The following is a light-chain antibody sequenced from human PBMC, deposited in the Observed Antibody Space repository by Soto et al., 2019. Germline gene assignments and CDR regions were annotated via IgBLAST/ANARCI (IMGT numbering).Light chain of an antibody. J-gene: IGKJ3*01. CDR1: QGISSY. CDR2: AAS. V-gene: IGKV1-9*01. CDR3: QQSYSNPET. Sequence: DIEFTQSPSFLSASVGDRVTITCRASQGISSYLAWYQQTPGKAPKILISAASTLQSGVPSRFRGSGSGTEFTLTLSSLQPEDFSTYYCQQSYSNPETFGPGTKVDIK.